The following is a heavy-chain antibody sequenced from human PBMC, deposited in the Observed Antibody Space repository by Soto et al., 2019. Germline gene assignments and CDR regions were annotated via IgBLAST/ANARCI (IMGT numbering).Heavy chain of an antibody. Sequence: GGSLRLSCAASGFTFSSYAMHWVRQAPGKGLEWVAVISYDGSNKYYADSVKGRFTISRDNSKNTLYLQMNSLRAEDTAVYYCASSPIDWNYSDYWGQGTLVTVSS. V-gene: IGHV3-30-3*01. CDR1: GFTFSSYA. CDR2: ISYDGSNK. J-gene: IGHJ4*02. CDR3: ASSPIDWNYSDY. D-gene: IGHD1-1*01.